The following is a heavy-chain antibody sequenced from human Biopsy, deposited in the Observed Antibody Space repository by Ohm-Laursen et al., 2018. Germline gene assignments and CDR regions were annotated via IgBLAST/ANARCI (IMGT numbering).Heavy chain of an antibody. D-gene: IGHD1-26*01. CDR3: ARGPHSGSHSCFDY. V-gene: IGHV1-69*13. CDR2: IIPMFGTA. J-gene: IGHJ4*02. Sequence: SVKVSCKASGGTFINYAISWVRQAPVQGLEWMGGIIPMFGTANYAQMFQGRVTISADESTSTSYMELSSLTTEDTAIYYCARGPHSGSHSCFDYWGRGTLVTVSS. CDR1: GGTFINYA.